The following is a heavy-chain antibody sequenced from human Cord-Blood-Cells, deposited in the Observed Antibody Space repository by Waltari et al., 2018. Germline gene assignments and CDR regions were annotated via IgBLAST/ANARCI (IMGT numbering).Heavy chain of an antibody. Sequence: QLQLQESGPGLVKPSETLSLTCTVSGGSISSSSYYWGWIRQPPGKGLEWIGSIYYSGSTHYNPSLKSRVTISVDTSKNQFSLKLSSVTAADTAVYYCARQPSSGWYYYYYGMDVWGQGTTVTVSS. D-gene: IGHD6-19*01. CDR2: IYYSGST. CDR3: ARQPSSGWYYYYYGMDV. V-gene: IGHV4-39*01. J-gene: IGHJ6*02. CDR1: GGSISSSSYY.